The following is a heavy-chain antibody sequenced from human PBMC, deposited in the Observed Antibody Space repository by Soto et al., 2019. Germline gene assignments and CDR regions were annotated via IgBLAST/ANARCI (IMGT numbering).Heavy chain of an antibody. CDR1: GGSISSGGYY. V-gene: IGHV4-31*03. J-gene: IGHJ4*02. CDR3: ARNYGDYSSAFDY. Sequence: QVQLQESGPGLVKPSQTLSLTCTVSGGSISSGGYYWSWIRQHPGKGLEWIGYIYYSGSTYYNPSRKSRVTMSVDTSKNQFSLKLSSVTAADTAVYYCARNYGDYSSAFDYWGQGTLVTVSS. D-gene: IGHD4-17*01. CDR2: IYYSGST.